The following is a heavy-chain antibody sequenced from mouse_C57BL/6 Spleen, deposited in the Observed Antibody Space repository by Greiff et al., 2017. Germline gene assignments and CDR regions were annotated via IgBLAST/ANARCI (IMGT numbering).Heavy chain of an antibody. Sequence: QVQLQQPGAELVKPGASVKLSCKASGYTFTSYWMQWVKQRPGQGLEWIGEIDPSESYTNYNQKFKGKATLTVDTSSSTAYMQLSSLTSEDSAVYYCARGLGRGAWFAYWGQGTLVTVSA. CDR2: IDPSESYT. CDR1: GYTFTSYW. J-gene: IGHJ3*01. V-gene: IGHV1-50*01. CDR3: ARGLGRGAWFAY. D-gene: IGHD4-1*01.